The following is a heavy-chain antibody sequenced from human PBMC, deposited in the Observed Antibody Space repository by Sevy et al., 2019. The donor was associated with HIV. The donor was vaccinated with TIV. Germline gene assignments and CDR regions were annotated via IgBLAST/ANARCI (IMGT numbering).Heavy chain of an antibody. CDR1: GFTFSNAW. CDR3: TSRITMVRGVLPQYYYGMDV. J-gene: IGHJ6*02. CDR2: IKSITDGGTT. Sequence: GGSPRLSCAGSGFTFSNAWMSWVRQAPGKGLEWVGRIKSITDGGTTDYAAPVKGRFTISRDDSKNTLYLQMNSLKTEDTAVYYCTSRITMVRGVLPQYYYGMDVWGQGTTVTVSS. V-gene: IGHV3-15*01. D-gene: IGHD3-10*01.